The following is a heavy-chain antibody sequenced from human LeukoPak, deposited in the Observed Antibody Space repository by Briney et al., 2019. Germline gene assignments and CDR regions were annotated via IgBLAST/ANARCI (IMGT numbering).Heavy chain of an antibody. Sequence: PGGSLRLSCGASGFTFGTHAMTWVRQAPGKGLEYVSLISSSGDITYYAHSLKDRFTISRDNSKNTLYLQMHSLRAEDTAVYYCAARPGDLAVPFDYWGQGTLVTVSS. D-gene: IGHD3-10*01. CDR2: ISSSGDIT. J-gene: IGHJ4*02. CDR3: AARPGDLAVPFDY. V-gene: IGHV3-23*01. CDR1: GFTFGTHA.